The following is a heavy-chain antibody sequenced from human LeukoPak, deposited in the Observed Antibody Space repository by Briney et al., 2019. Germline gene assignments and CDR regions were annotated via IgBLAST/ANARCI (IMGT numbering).Heavy chain of an antibody. CDR2: INPNSGGT. J-gene: IGHJ4*02. V-gene: IGHV1-2*06. Sequence: ASVEVSCKASGYTFTGYYMHWVRQAPGQGLEWMGRINPNSGGTNYAQKFQGGVTMTRDTSISTAYMELSRLRSDDAAVYYCATIPPAAIGYWGQGTLVTVSS. CDR3: ATIPPAAIGY. D-gene: IGHD2-15*01. CDR1: GYTFTGYY.